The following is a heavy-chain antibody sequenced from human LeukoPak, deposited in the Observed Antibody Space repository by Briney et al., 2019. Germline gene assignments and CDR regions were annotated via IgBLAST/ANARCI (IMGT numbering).Heavy chain of an antibody. CDR1: GFTFSDYY. V-gene: IGHV3-11*01. CDR3: ARGTWFGELFPEGGFDY. D-gene: IGHD3-10*01. Sequence: PGGSLRLSCAASGFTFSDYYMSWIRQAPGKGLEWVSYISSSGSTIYYADSVKGRFTISRDNAKNSLYLQMNSLRAEDTAVYYCARGTWFGELFPEGGFDYWGQGTLVTVSS. CDR2: ISSSGSTI. J-gene: IGHJ4*02.